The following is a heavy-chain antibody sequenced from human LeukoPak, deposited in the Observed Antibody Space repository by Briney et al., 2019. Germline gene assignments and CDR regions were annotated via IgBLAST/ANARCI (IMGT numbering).Heavy chain of an antibody. D-gene: IGHD3-3*01. J-gene: IGHJ5*02. CDR1: GYTLTELS. V-gene: IGHV1-24*01. CDR3: ATTLRFLGWLSRFDP. CDR2: FDPEDGET. Sequence: GASVKVSCKVSGYTLTELSMHWVRQAPGKGLEWMGGFDPEDGETIYAQKFQGRVTMTEDTSTDTAYMELSSLRSEDTAVYYCATTLRFLGWLSRFDPWGQGTQVTVSS.